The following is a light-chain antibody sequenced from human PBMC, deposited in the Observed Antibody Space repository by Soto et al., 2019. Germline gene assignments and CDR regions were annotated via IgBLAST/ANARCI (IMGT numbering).Light chain of an antibody. V-gene: IGLV1-51*01. CDR1: SSNIASNY. CDR2: DDN. J-gene: IGLJ1*01. Sequence: QSVLTQPPSVSAAPGQRVTISCSGTSSNIASNYVSWYQQFPGTAPRLLIYDDNKRPSGIPDRFSASKSVTSATLGITGLQSGDEADYYCGTWDSSLSGGVFGTGTQLTVL. CDR3: GTWDSSLSGGV.